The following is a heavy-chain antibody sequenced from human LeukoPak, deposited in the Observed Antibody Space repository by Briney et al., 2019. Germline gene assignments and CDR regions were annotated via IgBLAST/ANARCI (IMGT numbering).Heavy chain of an antibody. CDR3: ARDLFITPGY. CDR1: GFTFSSYG. J-gene: IGHJ4*02. V-gene: IGHV3-74*01. Sequence: PGRSLRLSCAASGFTFSSYGMHWVRQAPGKGLVWVSRINSDGSSTNNADSVKGRFTISRDNAKNTLYLQMNSLRPDDTAVYYCARDLFITPGYWGQGTLVTVSS. CDR2: INSDGSST. D-gene: IGHD2-2*01.